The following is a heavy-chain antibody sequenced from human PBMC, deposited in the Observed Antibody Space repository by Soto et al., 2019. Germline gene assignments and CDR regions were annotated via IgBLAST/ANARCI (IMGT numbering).Heavy chain of an antibody. V-gene: IGHV4-59*01. J-gene: IGHJ4*02. CDR2: IYYSGST. CDR3: ARTEGPYYDSSGYYNY. Sequence: PSETLSLTCTVSGGSISSYYWSWIRQPPGKGLEWIGYIYYSGSTNYNPSLKSRVTISVDTSKNQFSLKLSSVTAADTAVYYCARTEGPYYDSSGYYNYWGQGTLVTVSS. CDR1: GGSISSYY. D-gene: IGHD3-22*01.